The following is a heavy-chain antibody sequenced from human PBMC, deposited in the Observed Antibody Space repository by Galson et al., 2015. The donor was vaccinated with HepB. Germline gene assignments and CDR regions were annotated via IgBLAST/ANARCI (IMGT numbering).Heavy chain of an antibody. D-gene: IGHD3/OR15-3a*01. CDR1: GFTVISTH. J-gene: IGHJ4*02. Sequence: SLRLSCAASGFTVISTHMSWVRQAPGKGLEWVSAIYSSGTTYYADSVKGRFTISRDNSENTLYLQMNSLRAEDTAVYYCARRTDYYRFDSWGQGTLVAVSS. V-gene: IGHV3-66*01. CDR3: ARRTDYYRFDS. CDR2: IYSSGTT.